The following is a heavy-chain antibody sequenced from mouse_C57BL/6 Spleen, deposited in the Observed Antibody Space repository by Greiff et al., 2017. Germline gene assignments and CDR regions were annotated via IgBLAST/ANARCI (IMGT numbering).Heavy chain of an antibody. CDR1: GFSLTSYG. D-gene: IGHD1-1*02. J-gene: IGHJ2*01. CDR2: IVSGGST. Sequence: QVQLQQSGPGLVQPSQSLSITCTVSGFSLTSYGVHWVRQSPGKGLEWLGVIVSGGSTDYNAAFISRLSISKDNSKSNVFCNMNSLQAADTAIYYCAKSYGLRWVFDYWCQGTTLTVSS. V-gene: IGHV2-2*01. CDR3: AKSYGLRWVFDY.